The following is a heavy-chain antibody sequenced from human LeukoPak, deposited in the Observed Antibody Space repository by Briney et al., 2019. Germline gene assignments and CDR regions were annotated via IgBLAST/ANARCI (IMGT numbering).Heavy chain of an antibody. J-gene: IGHJ4*02. V-gene: IGHV3-7*01. D-gene: IGHD1-26*01. CDR1: GFTFSSYW. CDR3: ARGLGATKGSIFDY. CDR2: IKQDGSEK. Sequence: GGSLRLSCAASGFTFSSYWMSWVRQAPGKGLEWVANIKQDGSEKYYVDSVKGRFTISRGNAKNSLYLQMNSLRAEDTAVYYCARGLGATKGSIFDYWGQGTLVTVSS.